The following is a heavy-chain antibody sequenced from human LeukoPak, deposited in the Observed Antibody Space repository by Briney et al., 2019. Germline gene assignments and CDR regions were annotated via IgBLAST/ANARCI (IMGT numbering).Heavy chain of an antibody. D-gene: IGHD2-15*01. CDR3: ARFGYVAAVAL. V-gene: IGHV3-7*01. Sequence: PGGSLRLSCAAPGFSFSAYWMTWVRQAPGTGLEWVANINPAGTETYYVDPVKGRFTISRDNAKNLLYLQMNSLRAEDTAVYYCARFGYVAAVALWGQGTLVTVSS. CDR2: INPAGTET. J-gene: IGHJ4*02. CDR1: GFSFSAYW.